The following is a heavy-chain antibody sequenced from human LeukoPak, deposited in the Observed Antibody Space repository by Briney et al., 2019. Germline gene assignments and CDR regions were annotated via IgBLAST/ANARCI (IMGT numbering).Heavy chain of an antibody. D-gene: IGHD6-6*01. V-gene: IGHV4-34*01. J-gene: IGHJ4*02. CDR2: INHSGST. Sequence: RPSETLSLTCAVYGGSFSGDYWSWIRQPPGKGLEWIGEINHSGSTNYNPSLKGRVTISVDTSENQFSLKLSSVTAADTAVYYCARLRGRAERYIAARRYFDYWGQGTLVTVSS. CDR1: GGSFSGDY. CDR3: ARLRGRAERYIAARRYFDY.